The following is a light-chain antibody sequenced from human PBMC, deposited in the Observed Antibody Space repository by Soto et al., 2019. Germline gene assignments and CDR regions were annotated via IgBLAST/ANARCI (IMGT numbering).Light chain of an antibody. CDR3: LQYRNYPWT. CDR1: QGIKND. CDR2: SAI. Sequence: DIQMTHSPSSLSASVGDRVTITCRASQGIKNDLAWYQQRPGKAPKRLIYSAISLQSGVPSRFSGSGSETEFTLTITSLQPEDSATYYCLQYRNYPWTFGQGTNLQI. V-gene: IGKV1-17*01. J-gene: IGKJ1*01.